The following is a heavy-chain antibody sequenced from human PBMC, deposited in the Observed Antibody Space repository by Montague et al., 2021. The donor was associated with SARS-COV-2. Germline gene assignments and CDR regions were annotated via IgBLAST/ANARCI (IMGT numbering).Heavy chain of an antibody. CDR3: ARAFIAAAGTTSFDY. J-gene: IGHJ4*02. Sequence: SETLSLTCTVSGGSISSSCYFWGWIRQPPGQGLEWIGCDYYSGSTYYNPSLKSRVTIYVDTSKNQLSLKLSSVTAADTAVYYCARAFIAAAGTTSFDYWGQGTLVTVSS. CDR1: GGSISSSCYF. D-gene: IGHD6-13*01. V-gene: IGHV4-39*01. CDR2: DYYSGST.